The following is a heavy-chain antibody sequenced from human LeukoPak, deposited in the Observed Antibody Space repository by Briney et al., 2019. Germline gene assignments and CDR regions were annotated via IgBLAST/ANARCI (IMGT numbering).Heavy chain of an antibody. Sequence: SGGSLRLSCAASGFTFSSYGMHWVRQAPGKGLEWVAVIWYDGSNKYYADSVKGRFTISRDNSKNTLYVQMNSLRAEDTAVYYCAREGSTVGEFFDYWGQGTLVTVSS. V-gene: IGHV3-33*01. J-gene: IGHJ4*02. CDR1: GFTFSSYG. D-gene: IGHD1-26*01. CDR2: IWYDGSNK. CDR3: AREGSTVGEFFDY.